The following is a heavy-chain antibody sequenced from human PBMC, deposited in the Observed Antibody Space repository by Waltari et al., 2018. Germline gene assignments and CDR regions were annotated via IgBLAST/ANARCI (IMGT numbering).Heavy chain of an antibody. J-gene: IGHJ6*04. CDR1: GGTFSSYS. Sequence: QVQLVQSGAEVRKPGSSVKVSCRASGGTFSSYSITWVRQAPGQGLEWMGGVITPIFAAPDHAQKFQGRLTITTDASTTTAYMELSSLTSEDTAVYYCARGTYEFAWGASWDVWGEGTTVTVSS. CDR3: ARGTYEFAWGASWDV. D-gene: IGHD3-16*01. CDR2: VITPIFAAP. V-gene: IGHV1-69*05.